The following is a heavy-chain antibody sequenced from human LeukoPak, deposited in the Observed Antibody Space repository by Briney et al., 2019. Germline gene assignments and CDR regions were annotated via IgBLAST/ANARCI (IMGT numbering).Heavy chain of an antibody. Sequence: GGSPRLSCAASGFTFSNAWMSWVRQAPGKGLEWVSFISSSALYTNYADSVKDRFTISRDNSKNTLYLQMNSLRAEDTAVYYCAKDYYYGSGTYYGYFDYWGQGTLVTVSS. CDR2: ISSSALYT. D-gene: IGHD3-10*01. CDR1: GFTFSNAW. V-gene: IGHV3-11*05. CDR3: AKDYYYGSGTYYGYFDY. J-gene: IGHJ4*02.